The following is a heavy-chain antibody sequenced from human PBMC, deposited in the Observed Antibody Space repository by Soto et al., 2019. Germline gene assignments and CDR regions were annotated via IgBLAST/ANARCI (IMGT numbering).Heavy chain of an antibody. J-gene: IGHJ5*02. D-gene: IGHD2-21*01. CDR3: ARQPPTGDTNLLFDH. Sequence: QLQLLESGPGRVKASETLSLTCSVSGGSISTSCSYWAWVRQPPGKGLEWLANIFYSGSTFDNPSLESRVSVSVDTSKNEFYLKLRSVTAADTAVYYCARQPPTGDTNLLFDHWGQGTLFSVSS. V-gene: IGHV4-39*01. CDR1: GGSISTSCSY. CDR2: IFYSGST.